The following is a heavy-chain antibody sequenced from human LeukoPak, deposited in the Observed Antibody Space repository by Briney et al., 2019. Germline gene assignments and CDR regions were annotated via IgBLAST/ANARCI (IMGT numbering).Heavy chain of an antibody. CDR3: TSVGFGPYYFDN. CDR2: IKSKTDGGTT. J-gene: IGHJ4*02. Sequence: NSGGSLRLSCAVSEFPFSKAWMSWVRQAPGKGLEWVGRIKSKTDGGTTDYAAPVKGRFTISRDDSKNTLYLQMNSLKTEDTAVYYCTSVGFGPYYFDNWGQGSLVTVSS. V-gene: IGHV3-15*01. CDR1: EFPFSKAW. D-gene: IGHD3-10*01.